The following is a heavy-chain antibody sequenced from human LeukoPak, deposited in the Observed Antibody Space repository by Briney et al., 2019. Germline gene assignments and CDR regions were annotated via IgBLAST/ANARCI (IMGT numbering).Heavy chain of an antibody. D-gene: IGHD4-23*01. Sequence: PSQTLSLTCTVSGGSISSGGYYWSWIRQHPGKGLEWIGYIYYSGSTYYNLSLKSRVTISVDTSKNQFSLKLSSVTAADTAVYYCTGGNSDWFDPWGQGTLVTVSS. CDR1: GGSISSGGYY. CDR3: TGGNSDWFDP. J-gene: IGHJ5*02. CDR2: IYYSGST. V-gene: IGHV4-31*03.